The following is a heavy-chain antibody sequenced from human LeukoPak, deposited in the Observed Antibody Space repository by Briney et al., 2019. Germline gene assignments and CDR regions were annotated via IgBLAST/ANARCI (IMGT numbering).Heavy chain of an antibody. CDR1: GLSRSGCS. CDR3: AAAPPYFAGDFSDWYFDL. CDR2: ICRGSGAI. J-gene: IGHJ2*01. V-gene: IGHV3-21*01. Sequence: GSLCLSCAGSGLSRSGCSVKWVPQAPGKGLEWVSSICRGSGAIYYAASLKGRVTISRDNTKTSLSLQMNTPRIDDTPEYDSAAAPPYFAGDFSDWYFDLWGRGTLVTVSS. D-gene: IGHD2-21*02.